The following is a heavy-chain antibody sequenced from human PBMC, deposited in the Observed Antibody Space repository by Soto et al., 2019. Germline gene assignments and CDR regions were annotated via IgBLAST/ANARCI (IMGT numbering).Heavy chain of an antibody. D-gene: IGHD4-17*01. V-gene: IGHV3-7*01. J-gene: IGHJ4*02. CDR3: ARVPGYGDYADY. Sequence: GGSLRLSCAASGFTFSSYWMSWVRQAPGKGLEWVANIKQDGSEKYYVDSVKGRFTISRDNAKNSLYLQMNSLRAEDTAEYYWARVPGYGDYADYWGPGNLVTVLL. CDR2: IKQDGSEK. CDR1: GFTFSSYW.